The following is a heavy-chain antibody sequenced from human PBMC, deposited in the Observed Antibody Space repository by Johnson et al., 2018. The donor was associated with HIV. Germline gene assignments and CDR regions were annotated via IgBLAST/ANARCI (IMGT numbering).Heavy chain of an antibody. Sequence: QVQLVESGGGVVQPGRSLRLSCAASGFTFSSYAMHWVRQAPGKGLEWVAVISYDGSNKYYADSVKGRFTISRDNSKNTLYLQMNSLRAEDTAVYYCAKDHVKVVNDAFDIWGQGTMVTVSS. V-gene: IGHV3-30-3*01. CDR3: AKDHVKVVNDAFDI. J-gene: IGHJ3*02. CDR2: ISYDGSNK. CDR1: GFTFSSYA. D-gene: IGHD3-22*01.